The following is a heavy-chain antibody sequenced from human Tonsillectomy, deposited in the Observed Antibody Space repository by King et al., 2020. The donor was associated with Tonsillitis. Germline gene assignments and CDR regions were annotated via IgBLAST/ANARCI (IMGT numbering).Heavy chain of an antibody. CDR3: ARQYDFWSGYRINWFDP. D-gene: IGHD3-3*01. CDR2: IYYSGST. CDR1: GGSINNNY. J-gene: IGHJ5*02. Sequence: VQLQESGPGLVKPSETLSLTCTVSGGSINNNYWSWIRQPPGKGLEWIGFIYYSGSTNYNPSLKSRVTISIDTSKNQFSRKLSSVTAADTAVYYCARQYDFWSGYRINWFDPWGQGTLVTVSS. V-gene: IGHV4-59*01.